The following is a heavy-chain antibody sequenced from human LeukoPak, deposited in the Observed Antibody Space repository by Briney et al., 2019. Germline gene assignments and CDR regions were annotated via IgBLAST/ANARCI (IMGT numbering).Heavy chain of an antibody. CDR2: IYYSGST. D-gene: IGHD2-21*02. CDR1: GGSISSYY. Sequence: PSETLSLTCTVSGGSISSYYWSWIRQPPGKGLEWIGYIYYSGSTNYNPSLKSRVTISVDTSKNQFSLKLSSVTAADTAVYYCARLWWAYCGGDCYSYYFDYWGQGTLVTVSS. CDR3: ARLWWAYCGGDCYSYYFDY. J-gene: IGHJ4*02. V-gene: IGHV4-59*08.